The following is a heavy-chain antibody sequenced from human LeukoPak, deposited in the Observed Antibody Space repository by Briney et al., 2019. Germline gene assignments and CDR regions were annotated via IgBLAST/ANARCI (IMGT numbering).Heavy chain of an antibody. CDR1: GGSISSYY. CDR2: IYTSGST. J-gene: IGHJ5*02. V-gene: IGHV4-4*07. CDR3: ARDRGGSGSYFTFDNWFDP. Sequence: PSETLSLTCTVSGGSISSYYWSWIRQPAGKGLEWIGRIYTSGSTNYNPSLKSRVAMSVDTSKNQFSLKLSSVTAADTAVYYCARDRGGSGSYFTFDNWFDPWGQGTLVTVSS. D-gene: IGHD3-10*01.